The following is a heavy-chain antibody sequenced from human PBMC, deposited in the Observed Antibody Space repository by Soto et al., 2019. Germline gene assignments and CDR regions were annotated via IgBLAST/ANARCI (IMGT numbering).Heavy chain of an antibody. CDR1: GFTFSDSW. Sequence: GGSLRLSCIASGFTFSDSWMDWVRQAPGKGLEWVANIGQDGSERYYVDSVKGRFTISRDNAKNSVYLQMTTLRADDTAVYYCSRRLEVWGQGTAVTVS. V-gene: IGHV3-7*03. CDR2: IGQDGSER. CDR3: SRRLEV. J-gene: IGHJ6*02.